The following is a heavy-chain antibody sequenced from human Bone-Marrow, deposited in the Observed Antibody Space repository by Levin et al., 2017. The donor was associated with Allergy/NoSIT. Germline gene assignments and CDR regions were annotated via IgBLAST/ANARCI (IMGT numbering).Heavy chain of an antibody. Sequence: PSQTLSLTCAVYGGSFSGYYWSWIRQPPGKGLEWIGEINHSGSTNYNPSLTSRVTISVDTSKNQFSLKLSSVTAADTAVYYCARGGPLRYSNYYVWFDPWGQGTLVTVSS. CDR2: INHSGST. V-gene: IGHV4-34*01. CDR3: ARGGPLRYSNYYVWFDP. CDR1: GGSFSGYY. J-gene: IGHJ5*02. D-gene: IGHD4-11*01.